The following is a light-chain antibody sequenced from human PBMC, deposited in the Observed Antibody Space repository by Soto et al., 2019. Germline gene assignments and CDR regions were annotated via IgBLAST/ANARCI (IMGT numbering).Light chain of an antibody. J-gene: IGKJ2*01. CDR1: QSLSSSY. V-gene: IGKV3-20*01. CDR3: QHYGSSPRT. Sequence: EIVLTQSPGPLSLSPGEGATLSCRASQSLSSSYLAWYQQKPGQAPRLLNYAASSRAAVSPDRFSGSASGADFTPIISRLEPEDVVEYYCQHYGSSPRTFGQGTKLEIK. CDR2: AAS.